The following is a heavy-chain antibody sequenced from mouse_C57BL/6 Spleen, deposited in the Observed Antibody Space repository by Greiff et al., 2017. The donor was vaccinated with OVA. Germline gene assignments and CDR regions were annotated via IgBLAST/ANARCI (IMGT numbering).Heavy chain of an antibody. J-gene: IGHJ1*03. D-gene: IGHD1-1*01. CDR3: ARERDYYGSSYWYFDV. V-gene: IGHV1-18*01. CDR1: GYTFTDYN. CDR2: INPNNGGT. Sequence: EVQLQQSGPELVKPGASVKIPCKASGYTFTDYNMDWVKQSHGKSLEWIGDINPNNGGTIYNQKFKGKATLTVDTSSSTAYMELRSLTSEDTAVYYCARERDYYGSSYWYFDVWGTGTTVTVSS.